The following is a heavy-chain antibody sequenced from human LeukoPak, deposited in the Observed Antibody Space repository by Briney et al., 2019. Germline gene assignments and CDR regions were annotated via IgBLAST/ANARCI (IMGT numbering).Heavy chain of an antibody. D-gene: IGHD4-17*01. Sequence: SETLSLTCTVSGYSISSGYYWGWIRQPPGKGLEWIGSIYHSGSTYYNPSLKSRVTISVDTSKNQFSLKLSSVTAAHTAVYYCAGLTVTIVFQHWGQGTLVTVSS. CDR1: GYSISSGYY. J-gene: IGHJ1*01. CDR3: AGLTVTIVFQH. V-gene: IGHV4-38-2*02. CDR2: IYHSGST.